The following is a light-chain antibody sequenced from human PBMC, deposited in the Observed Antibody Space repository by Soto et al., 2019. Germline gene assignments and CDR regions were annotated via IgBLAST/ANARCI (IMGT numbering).Light chain of an antibody. J-gene: IGKJ5*01. Sequence: EIVMTQSPATLSVSPGERATLSCRASQSVSSNLAWYQQKPGQAPRLLIYDASIRATGIPVRFSGSGSGTEFTLTISSLQPDDFATYYCQQYNSYTFGQGTRLEI. V-gene: IGKV3-15*01. CDR3: QQYNSYT. CDR2: DAS. CDR1: QSVSSN.